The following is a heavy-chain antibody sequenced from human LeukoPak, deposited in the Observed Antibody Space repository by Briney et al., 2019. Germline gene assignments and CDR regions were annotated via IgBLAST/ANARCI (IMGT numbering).Heavy chain of an antibody. CDR1: GGSISSYY. V-gene: IGHV4-59*08. CDR2: IYSSGST. Sequence: PSETLSLTCTVSGGSISSYYWSWIRQPPGKGLEWIGYIYSSGSTNYNPSLKSRVTISLDTSKSQFSLKLSSVTAADTAVYYCASRIIAAAGHFDYWGQGTLVTVSS. J-gene: IGHJ4*02. CDR3: ASRIIAAAGHFDY. D-gene: IGHD6-13*01.